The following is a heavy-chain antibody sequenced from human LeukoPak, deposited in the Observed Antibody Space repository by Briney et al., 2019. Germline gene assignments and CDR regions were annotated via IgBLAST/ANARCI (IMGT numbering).Heavy chain of an antibody. J-gene: IGHJ4*02. CDR3: ARISPTTQMNN. D-gene: IGHD4-11*01. V-gene: IGHV4-59*01. CDR2: IYYSGST. Sequence: MPSETLSLTCTVSGGSISSYYWSWIRQPPGKGLEWIGYIYYSGSTNYNPSLKSRVTISVDTSKNQFSLKLRSVTAADTALYYCARISPTTQMNNWGRGTLVTVSS. CDR1: GGSISSYY.